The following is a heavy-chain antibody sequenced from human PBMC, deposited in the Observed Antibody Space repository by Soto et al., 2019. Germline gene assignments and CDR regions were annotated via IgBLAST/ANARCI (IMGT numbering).Heavy chain of an antibody. D-gene: IGHD1-7*01. V-gene: IGHV1-2*02. CDR3: ARESVVTGTHHFDY. J-gene: IGHJ4*02. Sequence: ASVKVSCKASGYTFKDYFLHWVRQAPGQGLEWMGWINSNTGGTNYAQKFQGRVTTTRDTPISTAYMELSRLTSDDTAVYHCARESVVTGTHHFDYWGQGTLVTVSS. CDR1: GYTFKDYF. CDR2: INSNTGGT.